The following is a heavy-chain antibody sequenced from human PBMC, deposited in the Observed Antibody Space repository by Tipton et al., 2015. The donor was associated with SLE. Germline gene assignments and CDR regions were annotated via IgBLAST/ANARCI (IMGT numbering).Heavy chain of an antibody. D-gene: IGHD3-3*01. J-gene: IGHJ6*03. CDR1: GGSFSGYY. V-gene: IGHV4-34*01. CDR2: INHSGST. CDR3: VRNLPWPAVGVGRYDYYYMDV. Sequence: LRLSCAVYGGSFSGYYWSWIRQPPGKGLEWIGEINHSGSTNYNPSLKSRVTISVDTSKNQFSLKMNSVTVADTAVYYCVRNLPWPAVGVGRYDYYYMDVWGEGTTVTVSS.